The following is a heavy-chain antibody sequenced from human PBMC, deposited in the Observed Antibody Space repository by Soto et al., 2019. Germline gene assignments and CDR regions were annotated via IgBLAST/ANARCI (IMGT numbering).Heavy chain of an antibody. V-gene: IGHV3-66*01. CDR3: ARGRGSTGYLGREHYFDY. Sequence: EVQMVESGGGVVQPGGSLRLSCAASGFRVTNNYMNWVRQAPGKGLEWVSIIDIGGNTYYADSVKDRFTISRDDSKNTLYTQMDSLRPEDTAVYFCARGRGSTGYLGREHYFDYWGQGTLVTVSP. CDR2: IDIGGNT. D-gene: IGHD3-16*01. CDR1: GFRVTNNY. J-gene: IGHJ4*02.